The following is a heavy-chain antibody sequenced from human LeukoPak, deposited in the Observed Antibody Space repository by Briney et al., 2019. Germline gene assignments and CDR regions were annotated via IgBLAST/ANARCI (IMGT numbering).Heavy chain of an antibody. CDR3: ARGGGYYIY. CDR1: DFTFSSYW. V-gene: IGHV3-7*01. CDR2: IKQDGSET. D-gene: IGHD3-22*01. Sequence: GGSLRLSCAASDFTFSSYWMTWVRQAPGKGLEWVANIKQDGSETYYVDSVKGRFTIFSDNAKNSLYLQMNGLRAEDTAVYYCARGGGYYIYWGQGTLVTVSS. J-gene: IGHJ4*02.